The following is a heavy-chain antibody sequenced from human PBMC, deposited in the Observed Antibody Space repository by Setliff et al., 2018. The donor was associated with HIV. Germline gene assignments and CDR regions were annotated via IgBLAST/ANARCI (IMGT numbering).Heavy chain of an antibody. Sequence: PGGSLRLSCAASGFLFHTYWMSWVRQAPGKGLEWVANIKEDGSEKYYVDSVKGRFTTSRDNAENSLYLQMNSLRAEDTAVYYCASPQHSTSPDYGFDLWGQGTMVTVSS. CDR1: GFLFHTYW. CDR3: ASPQHSTSPDYGFDL. J-gene: IGHJ3*01. V-gene: IGHV3-7*02. CDR2: IKEDGSEK. D-gene: IGHD5-18*01.